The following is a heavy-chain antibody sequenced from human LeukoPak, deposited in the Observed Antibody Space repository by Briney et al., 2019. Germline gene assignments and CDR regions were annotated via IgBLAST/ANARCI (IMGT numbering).Heavy chain of an antibody. CDR1: GGSISSNNYN. J-gene: IGHJ4*02. CDR3: ARDRGYVFYYFDY. D-gene: IGHD3-10*01. CDR2: IYYSGST. V-gene: IGHV4-39*02. Sequence: SETLSLTCTVSGGSISSNNYNWGWIRQPPGKGLEWIGSIYYSGSTYYNPSLKSRVTISVDTSKNQFSLKLTSVTAADTAVYYCARDRGYVFYYFDYWGQGTLVTVSS.